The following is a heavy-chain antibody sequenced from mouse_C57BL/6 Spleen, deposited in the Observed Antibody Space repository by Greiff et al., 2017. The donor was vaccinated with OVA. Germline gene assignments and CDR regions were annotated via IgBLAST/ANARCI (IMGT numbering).Heavy chain of an antibody. D-gene: IGHD2-5*01. CDR3: ARAYSNYPYWYFDV. CDR1: GISITTGNYR. Sequence: EVKLKESGPGLVKPSQTVFLTCTVTGISITTGNYRWSWIRQFPGNKLEWIGYIYYSGTITYNPSLTSRTTITRDTPKNQFFLEMNSLTAEDTATYYCARAYSNYPYWYFDVWGTGTTVTVSS. CDR2: IYYSGTI. V-gene: IGHV3-5*01. J-gene: IGHJ1*03.